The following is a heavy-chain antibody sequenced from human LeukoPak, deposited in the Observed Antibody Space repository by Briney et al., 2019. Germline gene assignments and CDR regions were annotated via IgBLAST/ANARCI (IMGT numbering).Heavy chain of an antibody. Sequence: KPSETLSLTCAVYGGSFSGYYWRWIRQPPGKGLEWIGEINHSGSTNYNPSLKSRVTISVDTSKNQFSLKLSSVTAADTAVYYCARGRDPYYYYGMDVWGQGTTVTVSS. J-gene: IGHJ6*02. V-gene: IGHV4-34*01. CDR2: INHSGST. CDR3: ARGRDPYYYYGMDV. CDR1: GGSFSGYY.